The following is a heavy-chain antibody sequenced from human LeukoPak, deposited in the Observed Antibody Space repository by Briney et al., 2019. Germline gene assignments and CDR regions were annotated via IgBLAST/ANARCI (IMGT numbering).Heavy chain of an antibody. CDR2: IYSGGST. V-gene: IGHV3-66*01. CDR3: VRGCSSTSCYPFDY. J-gene: IGHJ4*02. Sequence: GGSLRLSCAASGFTVSSNYMSWVRQAPGKGLEWVSVIYSGGSTYYADSVKGRFTISRDNARNTLYMQMNSLSAEDTAVYYCVRGCSSTSCYPFDYWGQGTLVTVSS. D-gene: IGHD2-2*01. CDR1: GFTVSSNY.